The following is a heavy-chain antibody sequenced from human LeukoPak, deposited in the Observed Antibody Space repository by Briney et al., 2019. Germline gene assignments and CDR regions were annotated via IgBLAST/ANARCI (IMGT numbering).Heavy chain of an antibody. D-gene: IGHD7-27*01. V-gene: IGHV4-38-2*02. J-gene: IGHJ6*02. CDR3: ASSLGISYYYYGVDV. CDR2: IYHSGST. CDR1: GYSISSGYY. Sequence: SETLSLTCTVSGYSISSGYYWGWIRQPPGKGLEWIGSIYHSGSTYYNPSLKSRVTISVDTSKNQFSLKLSSVTAADTAVYYCASSLGISYYYYGVDVWGQGTTVTVSS.